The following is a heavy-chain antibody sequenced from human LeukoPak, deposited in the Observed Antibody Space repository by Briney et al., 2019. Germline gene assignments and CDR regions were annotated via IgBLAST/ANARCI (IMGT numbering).Heavy chain of an antibody. V-gene: IGHV1-2*02. CDR1: GYTFTGYY. CDR2: VNPNSGGT. D-gene: IGHD1-20*01. Sequence: ASVKVSCMASGYTFTGYYMHWVRQAPGQGLEWMGWVNPNSGGTNYAQKFQGRVTMTRDTSISTAYMELSRLRSDDTAVYYCARLVRITGTSYNWFDPWGQGTLVTVSS. CDR3: ARLVRITGTSYNWFDP. J-gene: IGHJ5*02.